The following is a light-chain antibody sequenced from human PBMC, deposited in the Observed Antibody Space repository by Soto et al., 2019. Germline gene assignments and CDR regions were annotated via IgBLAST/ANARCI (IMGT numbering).Light chain of an antibody. CDR2: EVS. J-gene: IGLJ2*01. CDR3: SSYAGSTLVV. Sequence: QSALTQPPSASGSPGQSVTISCTGTSSDVGGYNYVSWYQQHPGKAPKFMIYEVSKRPSGVPDRFSGSKSGNTASLTVSGLHAEDEAYYYCSSYAGSTLVVFGGGTKLTVL. CDR1: SSDVGGYNY. V-gene: IGLV2-8*01.